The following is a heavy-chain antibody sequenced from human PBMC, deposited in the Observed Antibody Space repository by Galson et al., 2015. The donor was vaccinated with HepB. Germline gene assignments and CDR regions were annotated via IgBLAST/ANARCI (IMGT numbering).Heavy chain of an antibody. CDR2: ISSSGSTI. D-gene: IGHD4-11*01. CDR3: ARVGVTTYNYYYGMDV. J-gene: IGHJ6*02. V-gene: IGHV3-11*01. CDR1: GFTFSDYY. Sequence: SLRLSCAASGFTFSDYYVSRIRQAPGKGLEWVSYISSSGSTIYYADSVKGRFTISRDNAKNSLYLQMNSLRAEDTAVYYCARVGVTTYNYYYGMDVWGQGTTVTVSS.